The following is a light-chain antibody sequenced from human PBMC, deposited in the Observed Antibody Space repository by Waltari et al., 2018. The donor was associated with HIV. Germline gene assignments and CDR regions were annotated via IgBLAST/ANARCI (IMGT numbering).Light chain of an antibody. CDR2: NVK. V-gene: IGLV2-23*02. CDR3: CSYAGTVTYRV. CDR1: SSDVGSTLS. Sequence: QSPLPQPASVSGSPGQPVPITCNGTSSDVGSTLSVSRYQRPPGKGPRLIIYNVKFRPSGIPSRFSGSKSGNTASLTISGLQADDEAEYICCSYAGTVTYRVFGGGTKWTVL. J-gene: IGLJ2*01.